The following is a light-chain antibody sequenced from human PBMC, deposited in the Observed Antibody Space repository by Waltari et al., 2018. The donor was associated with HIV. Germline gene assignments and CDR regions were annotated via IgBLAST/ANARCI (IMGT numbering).Light chain of an antibody. CDR2: GAS. CDR1: QSVNINY. V-gene: IGKV3-20*01. CDR3: QQYGGSPIT. Sequence: EIVLTQSPGTLSLSPGEKATLSCRASQSVNINYLAWYQHKPGQAPRLLINGASSRATGIPDRFSGSGSGTDFTLTISRLEPEDSAVYYCQQYGGSPITFGQGTRLEIK. J-gene: IGKJ5*01.